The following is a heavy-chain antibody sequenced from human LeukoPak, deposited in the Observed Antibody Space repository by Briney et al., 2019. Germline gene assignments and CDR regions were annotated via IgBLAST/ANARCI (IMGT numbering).Heavy chain of an antibody. CDR3: PRVGGRYSYGYYYYMDV. D-gene: IGHD5-18*01. Sequence: ASVKVSCKASGYTFTGYYMHWVRQAPGQGLEWMGRINPNSGGTNYAQKFQGRVTMTRDTSISTAYMELSRLRSDDTAVYYCPRVGGRYSYGYYYYMDVWGKGTTVTVSS. V-gene: IGHV1-2*06. CDR2: INPNSGGT. CDR1: GYTFTGYY. J-gene: IGHJ6*03.